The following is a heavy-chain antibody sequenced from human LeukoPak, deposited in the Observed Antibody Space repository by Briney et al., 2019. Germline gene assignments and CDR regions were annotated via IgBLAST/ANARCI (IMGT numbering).Heavy chain of an antibody. CDR3: ARFDSSGWYGDLDY. J-gene: IGHJ4*02. CDR2: INTNTGNP. D-gene: IGHD6-19*01. CDR1: GYTFTSHA. Sequence: ASVKVSCKASGYTFTSHAMNWVRQAPGQGLEWMGWINTNTGNPTYAQGFTGRFVFSLDTSVSTAYLQISSLKAEDTAVYYCARFDSSGWYGDLDYWGQGTLVTVSS. V-gene: IGHV7-4-1*02.